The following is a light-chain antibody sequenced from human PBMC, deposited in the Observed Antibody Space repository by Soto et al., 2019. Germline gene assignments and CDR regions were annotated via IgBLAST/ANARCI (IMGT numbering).Light chain of an antibody. J-gene: IGKJ5*01. CDR2: GAS. CDR3: QQYNNWPIT. Sequence: EIVMTQSPATLSVSPGERATLSCRASQSVSSNLAWYQQKFGQAPRLLLYGASTRATGIPARFSGSGSGTEFTLTISSLQSEDFAVYYCQQYNNWPITFGQGTRLEIK. V-gene: IGKV3-15*01. CDR1: QSVSSN.